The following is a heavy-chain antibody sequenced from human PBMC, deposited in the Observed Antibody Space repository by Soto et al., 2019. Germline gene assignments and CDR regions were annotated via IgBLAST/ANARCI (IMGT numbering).Heavy chain of an antibody. Sequence: PSQTLSLTCAVSGDSLSNNNVAWNWIRQSPSRGLEWLGRTYYTSKWYNDYAVSVKSRITINPDTSKNQFSLQLNSVTPEDTAVYFCVRGRNCAFAVWAQGTMVTVSS. V-gene: IGHV6-1*01. CDR1: GDSLSNNNVA. CDR3: VRGRNCAFAV. CDR2: TYYTSKWYN. J-gene: IGHJ3*01. D-gene: IGHD1-20*01.